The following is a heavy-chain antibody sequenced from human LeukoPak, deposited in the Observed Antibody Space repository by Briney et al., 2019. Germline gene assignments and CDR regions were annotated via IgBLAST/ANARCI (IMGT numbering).Heavy chain of an antibody. CDR3: ARSTAGYFDWLRGEANLDY. Sequence: ASVKVSCKASGYTFTSYDINWVRQATGQGLEWMGWMNPNSGNTGYAQKFQGRVTITRNTSISTAYMELSSLRSEDTAVYYCARSTAGYFDWLRGEANLDYWGQGTLVTVSS. J-gene: IGHJ4*02. D-gene: IGHD3-9*01. CDR1: GYTFTSYD. V-gene: IGHV1-8*03. CDR2: MNPNSGNT.